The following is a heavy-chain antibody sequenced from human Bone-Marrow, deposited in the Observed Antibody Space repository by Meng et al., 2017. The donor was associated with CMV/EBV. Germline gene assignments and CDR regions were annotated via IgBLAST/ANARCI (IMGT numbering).Heavy chain of an antibody. CDR2: INPNSGGT. V-gene: IGHV1-2*02. CDR3: ARDLGYYGSGSMGGYYYYYYGMDV. D-gene: IGHD3-10*01. CDR1: GYTFTGYY. Sequence: ASVMVSCKASGYTFTGYYMHWVRQAPGQELEWMGWINPNSGGTNYAQKFQGRVTMTRDTSISTAYMELSRLRSEDTAVYYCARDLGYYGSGSMGGYYYYYYGMDVWGQGTMVTVSS. J-gene: IGHJ6*02.